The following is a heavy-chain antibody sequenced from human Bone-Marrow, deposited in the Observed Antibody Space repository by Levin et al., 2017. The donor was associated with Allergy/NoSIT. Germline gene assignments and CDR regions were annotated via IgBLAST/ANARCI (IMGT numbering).Heavy chain of an antibody. CDR2: ITGSDSYI. CDR1: GFTFSTYS. D-gene: IGHD2-15*01. Sequence: GGSLRLSCVASGFTFSTYSMHWVRQAPGKGLEWVSSITGSDSYIYQADSVRGRFSISRDNTKNSLYLQVDSLRAEDTAVYYCARDENRGYCSGGSCYRVAFDIWGQGTMVTVSS. J-gene: IGHJ3*02. V-gene: IGHV3-21*01. CDR3: ARDENRGYCSGGSCYRVAFDI.